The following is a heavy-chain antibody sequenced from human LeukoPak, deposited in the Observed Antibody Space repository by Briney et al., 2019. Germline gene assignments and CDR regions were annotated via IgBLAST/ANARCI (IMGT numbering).Heavy chain of an antibody. CDR1: GYTFTGYY. CDR2: INPNSGGT. Sequence: ASVKVSCKASGYTFTGYYMHWVRQAPGQGLEWMGWINPNSGGTNYAQKFQGRVTMTRDTSISTAYMELSRLRSDDTAVYYCARDLDENSSGWYYGAFDIWGQGTMVTVSS. D-gene: IGHD6-19*01. V-gene: IGHV1-2*02. J-gene: IGHJ3*02. CDR3: ARDLDENSSGWYYGAFDI.